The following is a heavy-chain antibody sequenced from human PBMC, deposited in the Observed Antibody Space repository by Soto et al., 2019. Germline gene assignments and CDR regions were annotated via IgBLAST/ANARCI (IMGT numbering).Heavy chain of an antibody. Sequence: PGESLKISCKGSGYSFTNYWIGWVRQMPGKDLEWIGIIYPEDSETRYSPSFQGLVTISADKSISTAYLQWSSLKASDTAMYYCAKTPTAEQLDAFDIWGQGTMVTVSS. J-gene: IGHJ3*02. CDR2: IYPEDSET. D-gene: IGHD1-1*01. CDR3: AKTPTAEQLDAFDI. CDR1: GYSFTNYW. V-gene: IGHV5-51*01.